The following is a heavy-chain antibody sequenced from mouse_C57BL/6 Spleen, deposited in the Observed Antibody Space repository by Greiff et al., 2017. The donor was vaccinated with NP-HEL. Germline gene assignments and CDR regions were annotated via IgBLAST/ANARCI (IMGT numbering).Heavy chain of an antibody. D-gene: IGHD2-4*01. J-gene: IGHJ2*01. CDR2: IYPGDGDT. CDR1: GYAFSSSW. V-gene: IGHV1-82*01. Sequence: QVQLQQSGPELVKPGASVKISCKASGYAFSSSWMNWVKQRPGKGLEWIGRIYPGDGDTNYNGKFKGKATLTADKSSSTAYMQLSSLTSEDSAVYFCASPYDYDGRGLEYFDYWGQGTTLTVSS. CDR3: ASPYDYDGRGLEYFDY.